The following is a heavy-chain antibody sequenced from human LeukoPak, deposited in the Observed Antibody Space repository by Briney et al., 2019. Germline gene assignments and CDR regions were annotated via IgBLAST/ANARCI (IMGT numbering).Heavy chain of an antibody. Sequence: GGSLRLSCAASRFTFSNYAMRWVPQSPARGREGLRNNRGCGETYYADSVKGRFTLSRDDSRNTVYPQLNKLRRQDTPVYYCAKANWVSHADAVWWSQGTLVTVSS. CDR1: RFTFSNYA. CDR3: AKANWVSHADAVW. D-gene: IGHD3-16*01. V-gene: IGHV3-23*01. CDR2: NRGCGET. J-gene: IGHJ4*02.